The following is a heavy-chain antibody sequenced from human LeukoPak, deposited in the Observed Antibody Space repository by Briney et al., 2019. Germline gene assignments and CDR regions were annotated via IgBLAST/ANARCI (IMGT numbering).Heavy chain of an antibody. CDR2: ISGSGAST. CDR1: GFPFSSYA. Sequence: GGSLRLPWAPLGFPFSSYAMTGFAQAPGKGLNWVPDISGSGASTYYADSVKGRFTISRDNSKNTLYLQMNSLRAEDTAVYYCAKDSGNRDNWFDPWGQGTLVTVSS. D-gene: IGHD1-14*01. CDR3: AKDSGNRDNWFDP. V-gene: IGHV3-23*01. J-gene: IGHJ5*02.